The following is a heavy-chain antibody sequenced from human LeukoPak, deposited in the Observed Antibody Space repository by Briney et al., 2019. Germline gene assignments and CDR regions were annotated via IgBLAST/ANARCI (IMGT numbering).Heavy chain of an antibody. CDR2: INPNSGGT. J-gene: IGHJ4*02. CDR1: GYTFTANY. Sequence: ASVTVSFKASGYTFTANYLHWVRQAPGQGVEWMGWINPNSGGTNHAQMFQGRVTMTRDTSISTAYMELSRLTSDDTAVYYCASGSGLYSPDYWGQGTLVTVSS. CDR3: ASGSGLYSPDY. D-gene: IGHD3-3*01. V-gene: IGHV1-2*02.